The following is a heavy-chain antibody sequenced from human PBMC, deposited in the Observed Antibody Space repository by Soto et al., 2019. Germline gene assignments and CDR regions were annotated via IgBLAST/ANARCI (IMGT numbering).Heavy chain of an antibody. V-gene: IGHV4-31*03. CDR2: IYYSGRT. J-gene: IGHJ6*02. CDR3: AREAKPGHTSFGKGGMDV. Sequence: QVQLQESGPGLVKPSQTLSLTCTVSGGSISSGGYYWSWIRQHPGKGLEWIGYIYYSGRTYYSPSLESRVTRSVDTSKNQFSLKLIYGTDADTAVYYGAREAKPGHTSFGKGGMDVWGQGTTVTVSS. D-gene: IGHD3-3*01. CDR1: GGSISSGGYY.